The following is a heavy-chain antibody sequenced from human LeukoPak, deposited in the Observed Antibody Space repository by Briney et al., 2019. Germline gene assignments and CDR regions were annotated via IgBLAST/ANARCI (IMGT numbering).Heavy chain of an antibody. CDR1: LDSISSFY. CDR2: IYTTGKT. D-gene: IGHD1-26*01. Sequence: SETLSLTCNVSLDSISSFYWSWIRQSAGAGLEWIGRIYTTGKTDYNPSLKSRVTVSVDTSRNQVSLKLRPVTAADTAVYYCARDVGASNFDYWGQGILVTVSS. J-gene: IGHJ4*02. V-gene: IGHV4-4*07. CDR3: ARDVGASNFDY.